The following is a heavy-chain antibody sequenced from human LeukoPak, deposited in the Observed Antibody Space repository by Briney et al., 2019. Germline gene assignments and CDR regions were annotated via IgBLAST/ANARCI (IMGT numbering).Heavy chain of an antibody. CDR2: ISDDGSNK. J-gene: IGHJ4*02. V-gene: IGHV3-30*18. D-gene: IGHD6-13*01. CDR1: GFTFSSYG. Sequence: GRSLRLSCAASGFTFSSYGMHWVRQAPGKGLEWVAVISDDGSNKYCGDSVKGRFTISRDNSKNTLYLQMNSLRAEDTAVYYCAKDRGYSSSWYVFGYWGQGTLVTVSS. CDR3: AKDRGYSSSWYVFGY.